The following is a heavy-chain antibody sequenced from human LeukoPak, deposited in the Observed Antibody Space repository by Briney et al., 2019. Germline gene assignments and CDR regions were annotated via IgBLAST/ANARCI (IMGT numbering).Heavy chain of an antibody. Sequence: GGSLRLSCTASGFTFSSYAMSWVRQAPGKGLEWVAVISYDGSNKYYADSVKGRFTISRDNSKNTLYLQMNSLRAEDTAVYYCARVRAPLDYWGQGTLVTVSS. V-gene: IGHV3-30-3*01. D-gene: IGHD1-26*01. CDR1: GFTFSSYA. CDR3: ARVRAPLDY. J-gene: IGHJ4*02. CDR2: ISYDGSNK.